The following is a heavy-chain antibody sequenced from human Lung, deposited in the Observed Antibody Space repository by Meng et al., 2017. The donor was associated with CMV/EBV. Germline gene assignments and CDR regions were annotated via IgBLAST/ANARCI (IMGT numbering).Heavy chain of an antibody. Sequence: SCAASGFTFSSYAMHWVRQAPGKGLEWVAVISYDGSNKYYADSVKGRFTISRDNSKNTLYLQMNSLRAEDTAVYHCARDWNVVVPAATYYYYGMDVWGQGNXV. CDR3: ARDWNVVVPAATYYYYGMDV. J-gene: IGHJ6*02. V-gene: IGHV3-30-3*01. D-gene: IGHD2-2*01. CDR2: ISYDGSNK. CDR1: GFTFSSYA.